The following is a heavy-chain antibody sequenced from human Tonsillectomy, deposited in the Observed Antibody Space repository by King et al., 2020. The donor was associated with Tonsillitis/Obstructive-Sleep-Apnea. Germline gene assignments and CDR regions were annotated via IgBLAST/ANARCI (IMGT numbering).Heavy chain of an antibody. CDR2: IYWDDDK. CDR3: AHRLSGQAAAGDFDY. J-gene: IGHJ4*02. D-gene: IGHD6-13*01. CDR1: GFSLSTSGVG. Sequence: TLKESGPTLVKPTQTLTLTCTFSGFSLSTSGVGVGWIRQPPGKALEWLALIYWDDDKRYSPSLKSRLTITKDTSKNQVVLTMTNMDPVDTATYYCAHRLSGQAAAGDFDYWGQGTLVTVSP. V-gene: IGHV2-5*02.